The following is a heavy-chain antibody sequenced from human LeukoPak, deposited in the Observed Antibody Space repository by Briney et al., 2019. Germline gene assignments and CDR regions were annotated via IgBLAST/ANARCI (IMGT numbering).Heavy chain of an antibody. Sequence: ASVKVSCKVSGYTLTELSMRWVRQAPGKGLEWMGGFDPEDGETIYAQKFQGRVTMTEDTSTDTAYMELSSLRSEDTAVYYCAICPAAARPFTWFDPWGQGTLVTVSS. D-gene: IGHD6-6*01. J-gene: IGHJ5*02. CDR1: GYTLTELS. CDR3: AICPAAARPFTWFDP. V-gene: IGHV1-24*01. CDR2: FDPEDGET.